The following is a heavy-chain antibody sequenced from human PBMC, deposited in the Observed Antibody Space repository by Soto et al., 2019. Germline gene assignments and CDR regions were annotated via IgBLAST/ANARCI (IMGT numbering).Heavy chain of an antibody. CDR1: VFTFSNAW. J-gene: IGHJ4*02. CDR2: IKSEPDGGTT. CDR3: ATGGYYFDY. D-gene: IGHD3-16*01. Sequence: GGSLRLSCAGSVFTFSNAWMNCVRQAPGKGLEWVGRIKSEPDGGTTDYAAPVKGRFTISRNDSKRTVYLQMNSLKTEDTAVYYCATGGYYFDYWGLGTLVMVSS. V-gene: IGHV3-15*01.